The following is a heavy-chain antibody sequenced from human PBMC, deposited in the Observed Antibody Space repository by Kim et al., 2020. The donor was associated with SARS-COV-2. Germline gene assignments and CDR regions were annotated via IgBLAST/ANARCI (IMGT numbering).Heavy chain of an antibody. CDR3: ARQVCGGDCYSWEYYYGMDV. D-gene: IGHD2-21*02. Sequence: ASVKVYCKASGYTFTSYGISWVRQAPGQGLEWMGWISAYNGNTNYAQKLQGRVTMTTDTSTSTAYMELRSLRSDDTAVYYCARQVCGGDCYSWEYYYGMDVWGQGTTVTVSS. J-gene: IGHJ6*02. V-gene: IGHV1-18*04. CDR2: ISAYNGNT. CDR1: GYTFTSYG.